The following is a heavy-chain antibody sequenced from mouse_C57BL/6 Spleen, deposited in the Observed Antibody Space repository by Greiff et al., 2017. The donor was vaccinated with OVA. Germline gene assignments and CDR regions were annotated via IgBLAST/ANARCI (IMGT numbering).Heavy chain of an antibody. CDR2: ISSGGDYI. CDR1: GFTFSSYA. J-gene: IGHJ2*01. CDR3: TRDRTYGSNVFDY. Sequence: EVKLMESGEGLVKPGGSLKLSCAASGFTFSSYAMSWVRQTPEKRLEWVAYISSGGDYIYYADTVKGRFTISRDNARNTLYLQMSSLKSEDTAMYYCTRDRTYGSNVFDYWGQGTTLTVSS. D-gene: IGHD1-1*01. V-gene: IGHV5-9-1*02.